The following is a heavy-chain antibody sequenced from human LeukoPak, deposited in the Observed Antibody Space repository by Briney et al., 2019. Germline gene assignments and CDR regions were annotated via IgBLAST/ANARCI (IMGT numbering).Heavy chain of an antibody. V-gene: IGHV3-23*01. CDR2: ISGSGGST. D-gene: IGHD1-26*01. J-gene: IGHJ4*02. CDR3: AKRSSGSYYADFDY. Sequence: GGSLRPSCAASGFTFSSYAMSWVRQAPGKGLEWVSAISGSGGSTYYADSVKGRFTISRDNSKNTLYLQMNSLRAEDTAVYYCAKRSSGSYYADFDYWGQGTLVTVSS. CDR1: GFTFSSYA.